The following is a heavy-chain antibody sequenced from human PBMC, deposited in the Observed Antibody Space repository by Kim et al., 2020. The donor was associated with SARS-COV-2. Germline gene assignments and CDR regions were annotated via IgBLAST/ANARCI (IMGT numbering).Heavy chain of an antibody. CDR3: ARDEYYYGSGPGDAFDI. J-gene: IGHJ3*02. Sequence: ASVKVSCKASGYTFTSYYMHWVRQAPGQGLEWMGIINPSGGSTSYAQKFQGRVTMTRDTSTSTVYMELSSLRSEDTAVYYCARDEYYYGSGPGDAFDIWGQGTMVTVSS. CDR2: INPSGGST. V-gene: IGHV1-46*01. CDR1: GYTFTSYY. D-gene: IGHD3-10*01.